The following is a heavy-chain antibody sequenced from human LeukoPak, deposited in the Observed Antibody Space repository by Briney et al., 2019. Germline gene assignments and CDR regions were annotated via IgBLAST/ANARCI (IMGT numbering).Heavy chain of an antibody. J-gene: IGHJ6*02. D-gene: IGHD3-10*01. CDR3: AREGGAGGPGDMVRADYGMDV. V-gene: IGHV1-69*06. CDR1: GGTFSSYA. Sequence: ASVKVSCKASGGTFSSYAISWVRQAPGQRLEWMGGIIPIFGTANYAQKFQGRVTITADKSTSTAYMELSSLRSEDTAVYYCAREGGAGGPGDMVRADYGMDVWGQGTTVTVSS. CDR2: IIPIFGTA.